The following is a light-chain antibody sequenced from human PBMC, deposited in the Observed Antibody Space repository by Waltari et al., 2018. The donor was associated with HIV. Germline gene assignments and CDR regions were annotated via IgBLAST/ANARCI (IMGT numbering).Light chain of an antibody. CDR1: QNVYNN. CDR2: GAS. J-gene: IGKJ2*01. CDR3: QQYKDWPPSP. V-gene: IGKV3-15*01. Sequence: TLVTQSPATMSVSPGERATLSCKTSQNVYNNLAWYQHKPGQAPRLLVSGASTRARDVPPRFTGSGSGTEFTLTINSLVPEDVAVYYCQQYKDWPPSPFGQGTKVEIK.